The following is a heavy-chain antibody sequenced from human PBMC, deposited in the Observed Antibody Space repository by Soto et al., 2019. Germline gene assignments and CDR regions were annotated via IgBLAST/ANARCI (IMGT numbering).Heavy chain of an antibody. CDR1: GFFFRNFG. CDR3: VQGASTAHQPLDS. D-gene: IGHD1-26*01. J-gene: IGHJ4*02. CDR2: ISGDGNDK. Sequence: QVQLVESGGGVVQPGRSLRLSCAASGFFFRNFGMHWVRRAAGKGLEWVAAISGDGNDKYYPDSMKGRFTISRDNFNNPLYLQLNSLRPEDTAVYHCVQGASTAHQPLDSWGQGVLVTVSS. V-gene: IGHV3-30*03.